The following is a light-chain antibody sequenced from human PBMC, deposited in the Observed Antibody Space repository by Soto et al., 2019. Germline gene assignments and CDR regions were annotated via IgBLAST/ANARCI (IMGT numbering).Light chain of an antibody. CDR2: DAS. V-gene: IGKV1-5*01. J-gene: IGKJ5*01. CDR3: QQYNIYPWT. CDR1: QSISNR. Sequence: DNQMTQSRSTLSASIGEGVAITCRASQSISNRLAWYQQRPGKAPKYLIYDASTLDSGAPSRFSGSGSGTEFTLSISSLQPDDFATYYCQQYNIYPWTFGQGTRLEIK.